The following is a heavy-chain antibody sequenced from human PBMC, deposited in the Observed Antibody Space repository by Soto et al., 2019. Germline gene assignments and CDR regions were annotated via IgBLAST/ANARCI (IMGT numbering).Heavy chain of an antibody. D-gene: IGHD3-3*01. CDR2: IRNKANNYAT. V-gene: IGHV3-73*01. CDR1: GFTFSGSA. J-gene: IGHJ4*02. CDR3: AGGVYDFWSGHPKGLDY. Sequence: GGSLRLSCAASGFTFSGSAMHWVRQASGKGLEWVGRIRNKANNYATAYAVSVKGRFTISRDDSRNTAYLQMNSLKTEDTAVYYCAGGVYDFWSGHPKGLDYWGQGTVVTVSS.